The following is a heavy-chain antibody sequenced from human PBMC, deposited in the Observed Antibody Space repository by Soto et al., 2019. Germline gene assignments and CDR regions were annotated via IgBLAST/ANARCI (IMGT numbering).Heavy chain of an antibody. J-gene: IGHJ5*02. CDR3: ARGEWNDFWSGSYGTRWFDP. D-gene: IGHD3-3*01. V-gene: IGHV3-21*01. CDR1: GFTFSSDS. CDR2: ISSSSSYI. Sequence: PGGSLRLCCAASGFTFSSDSMNGGRQAPGKGLEWVSSISSSSSYIYYADSVKGRFTISRDNAKNSLYLQMNSLRAEDTAVYYCARGEWNDFWSGSYGTRWFDPRGQGT.